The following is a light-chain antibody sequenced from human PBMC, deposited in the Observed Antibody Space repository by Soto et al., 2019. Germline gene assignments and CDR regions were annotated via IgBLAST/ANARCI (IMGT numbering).Light chain of an antibody. CDR2: KAS. CDR1: QTISSW. CDR3: QHYNSYSDA. J-gene: IGKJ1*01. Sequence: DIQMTQSPSTLSGSVGGRVTITCRASQTISSWLAWYQQKPGKAPKLLIYKASTLKSGVPSRFSGSGSGTEFTLTISSLQHDDFATYYCQHYNSYSDAFGQGTKVELQ. V-gene: IGKV1-5*03.